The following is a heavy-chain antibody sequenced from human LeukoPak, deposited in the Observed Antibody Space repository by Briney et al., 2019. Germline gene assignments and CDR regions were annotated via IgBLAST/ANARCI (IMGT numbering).Heavy chain of an antibody. CDR2: IIPIFGTA. Sequence: SVNVSCKASVGTFSSYAISWVRQAPGQGLEWMGRIIPIFGTANYAQKFQGRVTITADKSTSTAYMELSSLRSEDTAVYYCARDQGNAFDIWGQGTMVTVSS. D-gene: IGHD3-10*01. CDR1: VGTFSSYA. V-gene: IGHV1-69*06. J-gene: IGHJ3*02. CDR3: ARDQGNAFDI.